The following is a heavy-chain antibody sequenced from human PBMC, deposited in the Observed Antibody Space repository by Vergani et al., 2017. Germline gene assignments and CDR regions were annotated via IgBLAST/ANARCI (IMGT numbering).Heavy chain of an antibody. CDR2: VIPIYNTT. CDR1: GDTFGSYV. Sequence: QIQLMQSAAEVKKPGSSVRVSCKPSGDTFGSYVISWVRQAPGQGLEWMGGVIPIYNTTNYAQKFQGRVTITAYKSLHVVYMELSSLRSDDTAIFYCARDYDFRGTFDYWGQGTLITVSS. CDR3: ARDYDFRGTFDY. J-gene: IGHJ4*02. D-gene: IGHD3-3*01. V-gene: IGHV1-69*06.